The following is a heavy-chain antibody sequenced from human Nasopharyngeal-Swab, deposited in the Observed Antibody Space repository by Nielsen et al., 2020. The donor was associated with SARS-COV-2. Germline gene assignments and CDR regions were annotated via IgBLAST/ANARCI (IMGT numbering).Heavy chain of an antibody. D-gene: IGHD3-3*01. CDR2: IGGSGGST. V-gene: IGHV3-23*01. CDR1: GFTFSSYA. CDR3: AKDRRIKYDFWSGSRSDSFDI. J-gene: IGHJ3*02. Sequence: GGSLRLSCAASGFTFSSYAMSWVRQAPGKGLGWVSAIGGSGGSTYYADSVKGRFTISRDNSKNTLYLQMNSLRAEDTAVYYCAKDRRIKYDFWSGSRSDSFDIWGQGTMVTVSS.